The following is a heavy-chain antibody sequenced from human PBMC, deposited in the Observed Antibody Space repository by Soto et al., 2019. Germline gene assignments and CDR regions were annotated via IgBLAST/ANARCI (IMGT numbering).Heavy chain of an antibody. CDR1: GFTFSSYE. V-gene: IGHV3-48*03. Sequence: GGSLRLSCAASGFTFSSYEMNWVRQAPGKGLEWLSYISGSGTIILYADSVKGRFTISRDNAKNSLYLQMNSLRVEDTAVYYCSSACHLAFHLYLIDYFQHGGQGTLVTVSS. CDR2: ISGSGTII. D-gene: IGHD3-16*01. J-gene: IGHJ4*03. CDR3: SSACHLAFHLYLIDYFQH.